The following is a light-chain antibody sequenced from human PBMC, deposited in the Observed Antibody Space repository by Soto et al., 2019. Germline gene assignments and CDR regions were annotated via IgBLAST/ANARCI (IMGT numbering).Light chain of an antibody. J-gene: IGLJ2*01. CDR3: CSYAGSSTFVV. V-gene: IGLV2-23*02. Sequence: QSVLTQPASVSGSPGQSITISCTGTSSDVGSYNLVSWYQQHPGKAPKLMIYEVSKRPSGVSNRSSGSKSGNTVSLTISGLQAEDEADYYCCSYAGSSTFVVFGGGTKVTVL. CDR1: SSDVGSYNL. CDR2: EVS.